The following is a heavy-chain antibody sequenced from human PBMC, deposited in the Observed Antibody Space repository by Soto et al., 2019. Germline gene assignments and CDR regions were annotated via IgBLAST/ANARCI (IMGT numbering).Heavy chain of an antibody. Sequence: EVQLVESGGGLVQPGGSLRLSCAASGFTFSSYDMHWVRQATGKGLEWVSAIGTAGDTYYPGSVKGRFTISRENAKNSLYLHMNSLRAGDTAVYYCARLMITFGGAYFDSWGQGTLVTVSS. CDR1: GFTFSSYD. CDR3: ARLMITFGGAYFDS. CDR2: IGTAGDT. J-gene: IGHJ4*02. V-gene: IGHV3-13*01. D-gene: IGHD3-16*01.